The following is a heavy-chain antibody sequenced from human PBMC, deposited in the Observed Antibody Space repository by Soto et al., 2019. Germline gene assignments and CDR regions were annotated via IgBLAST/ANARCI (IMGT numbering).Heavy chain of an antibody. J-gene: IGHJ5*02. CDR1: GGSISSSSYY. D-gene: IGHD3-3*01. Sequence: QLQLQESGPGLVKPSETLSLTCTVSGGSISSSSYYWGWIRQPPGKGLEWIGSIYYSGSTYYNPSLKSRVTISVDTSKNQFSLKLSSVTAADTAVYYCARIERITIFGVVTAYNWFDPWGQGTLVTVS. CDR2: IYYSGST. CDR3: ARIERITIFGVVTAYNWFDP. V-gene: IGHV4-39*01.